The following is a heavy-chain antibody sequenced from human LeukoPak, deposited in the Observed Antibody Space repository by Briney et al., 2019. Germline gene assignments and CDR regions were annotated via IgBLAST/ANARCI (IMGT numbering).Heavy chain of an antibody. CDR1: GGSISSYY. V-gene: IGHV4-4*07. CDR2: IYTSGST. CDR3: ARGLFHYYGSGSYYYFDY. D-gene: IGHD3-10*01. J-gene: IGHJ4*02. Sequence: SETLSLTCTVSGGSISSYYWSWIRQPAGKGLEWIGRIYTSGSTNYNPSLKSRVTMSVDTSKNQFSLKLSSVTAADTAVYYCARGLFHYYGSGSYYYFDYWGQGTLVTVSS.